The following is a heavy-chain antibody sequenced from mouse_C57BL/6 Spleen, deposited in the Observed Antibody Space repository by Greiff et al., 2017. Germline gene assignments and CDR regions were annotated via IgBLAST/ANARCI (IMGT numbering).Heavy chain of an antibody. Sequence: EVKLMESGGGLVKPGGSLKLSCAASGFTFSDYGMHWVRQAPEKGLEWVAYISSGSSTIYYADTVKGRVTISRDNAKNTLFLQMTSLRSEDTAMYYCERTTVVGEAMGYWGKGTSVTASS. J-gene: IGHJ4*01. CDR2: ISSGSSTI. D-gene: IGHD1-1*01. CDR3: ERTTVVGEAMGY. V-gene: IGHV5-17*01. CDR1: GFTFSDYG.